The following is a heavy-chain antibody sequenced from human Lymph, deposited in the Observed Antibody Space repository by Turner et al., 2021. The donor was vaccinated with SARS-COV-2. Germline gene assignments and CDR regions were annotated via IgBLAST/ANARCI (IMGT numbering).Heavy chain of an antibody. J-gene: IGHJ6*02. D-gene: IGHD3-3*01. Sequence: VQLVESGGGVGQRGRSLRLSCAPSGFTFSRYGMHWVRQAPGKGLELVAVISYDGSNKYYADAVKGRFTISRDNSKNTLYLQMNSMRAEDTAVYYCAKVRAIFGVGIGGMDVWGQGTTVTVSS. CDR3: AKVRAIFGVGIGGMDV. V-gene: IGHV3-30*18. CDR1: GFTFSRYG. CDR2: ISYDGSNK.